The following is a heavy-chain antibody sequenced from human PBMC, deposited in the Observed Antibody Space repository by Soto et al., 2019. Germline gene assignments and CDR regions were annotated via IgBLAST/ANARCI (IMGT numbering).Heavy chain of an antibody. CDR2: IYHSGST. D-gene: IGHD3-10*01. CDR1: GGSISSGGYS. V-gene: IGHV4-30-2*01. J-gene: IGHJ4*02. Sequence: SETLSLTCAVSGGSISSGGYSWSWIRQPPGKGLEWIGCIYHSGSTYYNPSLKSRVTMSLDTSKNQFSLKLSSVAAADTAVYYCARHLSVRGVFDFWGQGTLVTVSS. CDR3: ARHLSVRGVFDF.